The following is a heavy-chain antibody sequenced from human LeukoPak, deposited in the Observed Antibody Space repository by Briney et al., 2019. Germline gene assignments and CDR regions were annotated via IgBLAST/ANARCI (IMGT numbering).Heavy chain of an antibody. CDR2: IKSKTDGGTT. D-gene: IGHD1-1*01. Sequence: PGGSLRLSCAVSGFTFRNAWMSWVRQAPGKGLEWVGRIKSKTDGGTTDYAAPVKGRFTISRDDSKNTLYLQMNSLKTEDTAVYYCTTDRQLTLRHFDLWGRGTLVTVS. V-gene: IGHV3-15*01. J-gene: IGHJ2*01. CDR1: GFTFRNAW. CDR3: TTDRQLTLRHFDL.